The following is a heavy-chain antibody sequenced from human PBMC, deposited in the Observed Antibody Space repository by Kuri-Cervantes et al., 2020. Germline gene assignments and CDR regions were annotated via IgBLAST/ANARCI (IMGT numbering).Heavy chain of an antibody. Sequence: GESLKISCAASGFTFSSYGMHWVCQAPGKGLEWVAVISYDGSNKYYADSVKGRFTISRDNSKNTLYLQMNSLRAEDTAVYYCAKDRGSAYYDFWSGSPRYYFDYWGQGTLVTVSS. J-gene: IGHJ4*02. CDR2: ISYDGSNK. D-gene: IGHD3-3*01. V-gene: IGHV3-30*18. CDR1: GFTFSSYG. CDR3: AKDRGSAYYDFWSGSPRYYFDY.